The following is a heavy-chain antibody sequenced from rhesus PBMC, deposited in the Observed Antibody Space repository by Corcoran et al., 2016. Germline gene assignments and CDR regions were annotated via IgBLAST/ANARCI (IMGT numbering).Heavy chain of an antibody. J-gene: IGHJ4*01. Sequence: QVQLQESGPGLVTPSETLSLICIVLGASLSANWWSWIRQSPGEGIEWFGEIDGSFGTTNYSPSLKSRVTISKDASRNQLSLKVTAVTAADTAVYYCARDPATGYFDFWGQGVLVPVSS. D-gene: IGHD6-31*01. CDR2: IDGSFGTT. CDR1: GASLSANW. V-gene: IGHV4-80*01. CDR3: ARDPATGYFDF.